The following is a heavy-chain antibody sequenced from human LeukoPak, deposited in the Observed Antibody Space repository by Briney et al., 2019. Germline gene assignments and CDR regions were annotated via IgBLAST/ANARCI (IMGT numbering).Heavy chain of an antibody. CDR3: AKAAVVGVDFDY. V-gene: IGHV3-30*18. D-gene: IGHD1-26*01. Sequence: GGPLRLSCAASGFTFSSYGMHWVRQAPGKGLEWVAVISYDGSNKYYADSVKGRFTISRDNSKNTLYLQMNSLRAEDTAVYYCAKAAVVGVDFDYWGQGTLVTVSS. CDR2: ISYDGSNK. CDR1: GFTFSSYG. J-gene: IGHJ4*02.